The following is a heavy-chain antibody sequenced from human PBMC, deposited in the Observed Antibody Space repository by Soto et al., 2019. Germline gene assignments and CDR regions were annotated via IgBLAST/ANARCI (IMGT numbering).Heavy chain of an antibody. D-gene: IGHD5-18*01. V-gene: IGHV4-39*01. CDR1: GGSLSSSSYY. Sequence: SETLSLTCTVSGGSLSSSSYYWGWIRQPPGKGLEWIGSIYYSGSTYYNPSLKSRVTISVDTSKNQFSLKLSSVTAADTAVYYCRGIQLPPSTEAQDAFDIWGQGTMVTVSS. CDR2: IYYSGST. CDR3: RGIQLPPSTEAQDAFDI. J-gene: IGHJ3*02.